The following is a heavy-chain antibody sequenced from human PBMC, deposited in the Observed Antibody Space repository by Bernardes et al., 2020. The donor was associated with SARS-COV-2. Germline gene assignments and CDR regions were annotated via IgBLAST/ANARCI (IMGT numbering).Heavy chain of an antibody. V-gene: IGHV3-72*01. CDR1: GFTFSDPY. J-gene: IGHJ6*02. CDR3: ARDQWRPDYYYGLDV. D-gene: IGHD6-19*01. CDR2: SRSNGNSNTT. Sequence: GESLCLSCAASGFTFSDPYMDWVRQAPGPGLALDGRSRSNGNSNTTEYAASVKGRFTISSDDYKNSVYLQMNSLKIEDTAVYYCARDQWRPDYYYGLDVWGQGTKVTVS.